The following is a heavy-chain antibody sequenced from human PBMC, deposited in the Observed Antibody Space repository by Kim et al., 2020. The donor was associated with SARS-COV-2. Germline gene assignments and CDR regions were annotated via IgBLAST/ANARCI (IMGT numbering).Heavy chain of an antibody. J-gene: IGHJ4*02. D-gene: IGHD3-10*01. Sequence: SETLSLTCTVSGGSISSSSYYWGWIRQPPGKGLEWIGSIYYSGSTYYNPSLKSRVTISVDTSKNQFSLKLSSVTAADTAVYYCVSVGFGELLGYWGQGTLVTVSS. CDR3: VSVGFGELLGY. CDR2: IYYSGST. V-gene: IGHV4-39*07. CDR1: GGSISSSSYY.